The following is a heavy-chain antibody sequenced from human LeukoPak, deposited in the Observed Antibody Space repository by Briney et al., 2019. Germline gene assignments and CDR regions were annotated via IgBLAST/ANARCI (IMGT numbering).Heavy chain of an antibody. CDR3: AREPHSGYSEHTDAFDI. CDR2: ISGDGSST. Sequence: GGSLRLSCTASGFTFRTSWMHWVRQAPGKGLVWVSRISGDGSSTSYADSVEGRFTISRDNAKNTLYLHMNSLRVEDTAIYFCAREPHSGYSEHTDAFDIWGQGTLVAVSS. D-gene: IGHD5-24*01. V-gene: IGHV3-74*01. J-gene: IGHJ3*02. CDR1: GFTFRTSW.